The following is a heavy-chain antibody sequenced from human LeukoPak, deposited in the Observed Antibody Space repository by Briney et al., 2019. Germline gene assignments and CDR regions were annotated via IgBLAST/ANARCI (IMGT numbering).Heavy chain of an antibody. D-gene: IGHD3-10*01. CDR1: GGSNSGYY. CDR2: IYTSGST. V-gene: IGHV4-4*07. CDR3: ARDSAGDRAFDS. Sequence: SETLSLTCTVSGGSNSGYYWSWIRQPAGKGLEWIGRIYTSGSTNYNPSLKGRVTMSVDTSKNQFSLKLSSVTAADTAVFYCARDSAGDRAFDSWGQGTLVTVSS. J-gene: IGHJ4*02.